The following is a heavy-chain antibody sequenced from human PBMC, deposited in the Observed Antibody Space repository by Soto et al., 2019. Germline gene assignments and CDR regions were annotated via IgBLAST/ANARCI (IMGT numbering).Heavy chain of an antibody. Sequence: SETLSLTCTVSGGSVSSGSYYWSWIRQPPGKGLEWIGYIYYSGSTNYNPSLKSRVTISVDTSKNQFSLKLSSVAAADTAVYYCARAGTYYDFWSGPPNDGMDVWGQGTTVTVSS. CDR1: GGSVSSGSYY. J-gene: IGHJ6*02. CDR3: ARAGTYYDFWSGPPNDGMDV. V-gene: IGHV4-61*01. CDR2: IYYSGST. D-gene: IGHD3-3*01.